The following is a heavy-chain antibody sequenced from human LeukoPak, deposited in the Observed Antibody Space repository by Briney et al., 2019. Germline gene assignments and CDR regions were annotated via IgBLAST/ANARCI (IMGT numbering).Heavy chain of an antibody. CDR2: IFYSGST. V-gene: IGHV4-39*07. D-gene: IGHD3-10*01. J-gene: IGHJ4*02. Sequence: SETLSLTCTVSGGSISTSNYYWGWIRQPPGKGLEWIGNIFYSGSTYYSPSLKSRVTISLDTSRNQFSLKLNSVTAADTAVYYCARTSGSGSYYKFRGFGYYFDYWGQGTLVTVSS. CDR1: GGSISTSNYY. CDR3: ARTSGSGSYYKFRGFGYYFDY.